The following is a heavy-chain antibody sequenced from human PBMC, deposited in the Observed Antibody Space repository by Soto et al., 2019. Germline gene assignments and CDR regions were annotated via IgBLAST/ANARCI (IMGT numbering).Heavy chain of an antibody. CDR2: ISWNSGSI. CDR3: AKEGYSSSWPYYFDY. V-gene: IGHV3-9*01. J-gene: IGHJ4*02. D-gene: IGHD6-13*01. CDR1: GFTFDDYA. Sequence: SLKISCAASGFTFDDYAMHWVRQAPGKGLEWVSGISWNSGSIGYADSVKGRFTISRDNAKNSLYLQMNSLRAEDTALYYCAKEGYSSSWPYYFDYWGQGTLVTVSS.